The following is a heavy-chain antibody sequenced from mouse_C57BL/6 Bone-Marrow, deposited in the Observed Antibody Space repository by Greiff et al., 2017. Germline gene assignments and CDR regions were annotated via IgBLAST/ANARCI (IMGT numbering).Heavy chain of an antibody. V-gene: IGHV1-85*01. CDR3: ARPYYYGSSRPFYWYFDV. D-gene: IGHD1-1*01. Sequence: QVQLQQSGPELVKPGASVKLSCKASGYTFISYDINWVKQRPGQGLEWIGWIYPRDGSTKYNEKFKGKATLTVDTSSSTAYMELHSLTSVDSAVYFCARPYYYGSSRPFYWYFDVWGTGTTVTVSS. J-gene: IGHJ1*03. CDR1: GYTFISYD. CDR2: IYPRDGST.